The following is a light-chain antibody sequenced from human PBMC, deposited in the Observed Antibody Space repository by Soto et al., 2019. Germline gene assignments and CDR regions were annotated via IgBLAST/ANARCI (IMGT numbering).Light chain of an antibody. V-gene: IGLV2-11*01. J-gene: IGLJ1*01. CDR1: SSDVGGYNY. CDR2: DVS. CDR3: SSYRITNPYV. Sequence: QSALTQPRSVSGSPGQSVTISCTGTSSDVGGYNYVSWYQHHPGKAPKVMIYDVSKRPSGVPDRFSGSKSGNTASLTISGLQAEDEAEYYCSSYRITNPYVFGTGTKVTVL.